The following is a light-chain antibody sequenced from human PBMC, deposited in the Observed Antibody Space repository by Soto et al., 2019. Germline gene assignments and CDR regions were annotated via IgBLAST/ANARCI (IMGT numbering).Light chain of an antibody. J-gene: IGKJ1*01. Sequence: EIVMTQSPATLSVSPGGRVTLSCRVSQSISDTLAWYQQKPGQAPRLLIHGASTRATGFPARFSGSGSGTDFTLTISSLQSEDFAVYYCQQYNNWPWTFGQGTKVEIK. CDR3: QQYNNWPWT. CDR1: QSISDT. V-gene: IGKV3-15*01. CDR2: GAS.